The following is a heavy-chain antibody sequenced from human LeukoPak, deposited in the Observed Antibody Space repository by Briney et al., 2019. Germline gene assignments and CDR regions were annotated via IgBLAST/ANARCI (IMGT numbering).Heavy chain of an antibody. CDR1: GYTFTSYG. J-gene: IGHJ4*02. D-gene: IGHD5-12*01. Sequence: ASVKVSCKASGYTFTSYGISWVRQAPGQGLEWMGWISAYNGNTNYAQKLQGRVTITTDTSTSTAYMELRSLRSDDTAVYYCAREVATIGPFDYWGQGTLVTVSS. CDR3: AREVATIGPFDY. CDR2: ISAYNGNT. V-gene: IGHV1-18*01.